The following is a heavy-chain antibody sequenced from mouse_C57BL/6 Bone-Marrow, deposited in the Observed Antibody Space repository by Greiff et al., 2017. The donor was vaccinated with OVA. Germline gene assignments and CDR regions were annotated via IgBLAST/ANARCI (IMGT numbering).Heavy chain of an antibody. CDR2: IDPENGGT. J-gene: IGHJ3*01. Sequence: VQLKQSGAELVKPGASVKLSCTASGFTITDYYMNWVKQRPVTGLEWIGGIDPENGGTSYAQKFQGKATLTADTSSHTAYLQLRSLTSEDTDVYYCALSYNTSRRDFAYWGQGTMLTVSA. CDR1: GFTITDYY. D-gene: IGHD1-1*01. CDR3: ALSYNTSRRDFAY. V-gene: IGHV14-2*01.